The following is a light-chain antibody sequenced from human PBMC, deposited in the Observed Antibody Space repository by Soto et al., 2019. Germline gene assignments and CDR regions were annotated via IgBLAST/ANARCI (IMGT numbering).Light chain of an antibody. Sequence: DIRVTQSPSSLSASVGDRVTITCRASQDISGHLAWYQQKPGKVPKLLIYEASTLHSGVPSRFSASGSGTDFTLTISSLQPEDVATYYGQKYNGTPRTFGQGTKVEIK. CDR2: EAS. V-gene: IGKV1-27*01. J-gene: IGKJ1*01. CDR1: QDISGH. CDR3: QKYNGTPRT.